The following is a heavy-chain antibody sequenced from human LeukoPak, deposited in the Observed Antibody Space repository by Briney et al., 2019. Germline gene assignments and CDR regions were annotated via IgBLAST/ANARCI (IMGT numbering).Heavy chain of an antibody. D-gene: IGHD3-10*01. V-gene: IGHV3-15*01. Sequence: TGGSLRLSCAASGFTFTNAWMSWVRQAPGKGLEWVGRIKGKGDGEATDYAAPVKGRFTMSRDDSKATLYLQMNSLKAEDTAVYYCTTDLGLTMIRGVIVSWGQGALVTVSS. J-gene: IGHJ4*02. CDR1: GFTFTNAW. CDR2: IKGKGDGEAT. CDR3: TTDLGLTMIRGVIVS.